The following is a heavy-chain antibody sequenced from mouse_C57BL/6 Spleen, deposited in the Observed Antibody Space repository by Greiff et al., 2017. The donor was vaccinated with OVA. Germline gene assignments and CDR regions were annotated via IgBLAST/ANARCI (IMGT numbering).Heavy chain of an antibody. CDR3: ARGVYDGYYEAMDY. CDR2: INPSNGGT. J-gene: IGHJ4*01. Sequence: SGTELVKPGASVKLSCKASGYTFTSYWMHWVKQRPGQGLEWIGNINPSNGGTNYNEKFKSKATLTVDKSSSTAYMQLSSLTSEDSAVYYCARGVYDGYYEAMDYWGQGTSVTVSS. CDR1: GYTFTSYW. D-gene: IGHD2-3*01. V-gene: IGHV1-53*01.